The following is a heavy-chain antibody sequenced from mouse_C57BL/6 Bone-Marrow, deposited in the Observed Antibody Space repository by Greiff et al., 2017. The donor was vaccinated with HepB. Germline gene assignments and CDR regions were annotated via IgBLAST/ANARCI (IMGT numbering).Heavy chain of an antibody. J-gene: IGHJ3*01. D-gene: IGHD2-4*01. CDR1: GYTFTSYG. V-gene: IGHV1-81*01. Sequence: QVQLQQSGAELARPGASVKLSCKASGYTFTSYGISWVKQRTGQGLEWIGEIYPRSGNTYYNEKFKGKATLTADKSSSTAYMELRSLTSEDSAVYFCARESPIYYDYDWFAYWGQGTLVTVAA. CDR3: ARESPIYYDYDWFAY. CDR2: IYPRSGNT.